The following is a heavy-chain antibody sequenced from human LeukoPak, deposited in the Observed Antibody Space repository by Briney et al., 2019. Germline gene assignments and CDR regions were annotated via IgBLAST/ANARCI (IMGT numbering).Heavy chain of an antibody. CDR3: ARDLEYCSSTSCPLPWFDP. CDR1: GGTFSSYA. V-gene: IGHV1-69*13. Sequence: SVKVSCKASGGTFSSYAISWVRQAPGQGLEWMGGIIPIFGTANYAQKFQGRVTITADESTSTAYMELSSLRSEDTAVYYCARDLEYCSSTSCPLPWFDPWGQGTLVTVSS. J-gene: IGHJ5*02. CDR2: IIPIFGTA. D-gene: IGHD2-2*01.